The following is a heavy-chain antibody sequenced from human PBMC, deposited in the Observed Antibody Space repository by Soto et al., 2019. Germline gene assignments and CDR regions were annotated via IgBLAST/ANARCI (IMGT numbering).Heavy chain of an antibody. V-gene: IGHV1-8*01. CDR2: MNPNSGNT. CDR1: GYTFTSYD. J-gene: IGHJ5*02. D-gene: IGHD6-13*01. Sequence: ASVKVSCKASGYTFTSYDINWVRQATGQGLERMGWMNPNSGNTGYAQKFQGRVNMTMNTSISTAYMELSSLRSEDTAVYYCARAPPPLYSSSWYYTPANWFDPWGQGTLVTV. CDR3: ARAPPPLYSSSWYYTPANWFDP.